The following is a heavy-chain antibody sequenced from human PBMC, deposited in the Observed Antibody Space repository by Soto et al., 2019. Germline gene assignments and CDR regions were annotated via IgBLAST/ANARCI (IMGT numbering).Heavy chain of an antibody. V-gene: IGHV3-30*18. CDR2: ISYDGSSI. D-gene: IGHD2-2*01. Sequence: PGGSLRLSCAASGFTFSSYGMHWVRQTPGKGLEWVAAISYDGSSIFYPDSVKGRFTISRDNSKNTLYLQMNSLRVEDTAVYYCAKKLPGSQYALFDSWGQGTLVTVSS. CDR3: AKKLPGSQYALFDS. CDR1: GFTFSSYG. J-gene: IGHJ4*02.